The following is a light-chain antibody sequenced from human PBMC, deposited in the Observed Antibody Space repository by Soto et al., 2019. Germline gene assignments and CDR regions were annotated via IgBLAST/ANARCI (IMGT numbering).Light chain of an antibody. CDR3: QQRHNLPHT. J-gene: IGKJ3*01. Sequence: DIQMTQSPSSLSACVGDRVTITCQASQDVRKYLSWYQQKARKAPKLLIYDASNLETGVPSRFSGSGSGTDFTFTISSLQPEDIATYYCQQRHNLPHTFGPGTKVDIK. CDR2: DAS. V-gene: IGKV1-33*01. CDR1: QDVRKY.